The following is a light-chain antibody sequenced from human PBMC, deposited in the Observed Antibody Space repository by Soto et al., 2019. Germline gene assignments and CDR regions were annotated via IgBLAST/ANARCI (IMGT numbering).Light chain of an antibody. Sequence: VVGPESQGTLGLSPGDGATLSCRASQSVSSSYLAWYQQKPGQAPRLVVYGASSRATGVPDRFSGSGSVTDFTLAISGVQSEDFAVYYCQTYDSCPLFGSGTRLEIK. J-gene: IGKJ5*01. CDR3: QTYDSCPL. V-gene: IGKV3-20*01. CDR2: GAS. CDR1: QSVSSSY.